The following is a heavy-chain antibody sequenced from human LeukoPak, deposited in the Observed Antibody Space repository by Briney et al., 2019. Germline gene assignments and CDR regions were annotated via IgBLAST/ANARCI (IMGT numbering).Heavy chain of an antibody. CDR1: GFTVSSNY. D-gene: IGHD3-22*01. J-gene: IGHJ4*02. CDR3: ATLSGYSPFDY. Sequence: GGSLRLSCAASGFTVSSNYMSWVRQAPGKGLEWVSVIYSGGSTYYADSVKGRFTISRHNSKNTLYLQMNSLRAEDTAVYYYATLSGYSPFDYWGQGTLVTVSS. V-gene: IGHV3-53*04. CDR2: IYSGGST.